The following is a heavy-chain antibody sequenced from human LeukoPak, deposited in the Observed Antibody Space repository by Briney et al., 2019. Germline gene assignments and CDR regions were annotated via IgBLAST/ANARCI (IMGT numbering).Heavy chain of an antibody. J-gene: IGHJ4*02. D-gene: IGHD6-19*01. CDR1: GYTFTTYG. CDR2: ISTYDDNI. V-gene: IGHV1-18*01. CDR3: ARGKTIRVADPFDY. Sequence: ASVKVSCKASGYTFTTYGLSWVRQAPGQGLEWLGWISTYDDNIKYAQSLQGRLTLTIDTSTSTAYMDLRSLRSDDTAVYYCARGKTIRVADPFDYWGQGTLVTVSS.